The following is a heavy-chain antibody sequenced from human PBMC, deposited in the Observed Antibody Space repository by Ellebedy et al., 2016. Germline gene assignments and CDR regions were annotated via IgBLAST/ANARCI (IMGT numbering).Heavy chain of an antibody. V-gene: IGHV4-4*02. CDR1: GGSISSSNW. CDR2: IYHSGST. Sequence: SETLSLTCAVSGGSISSSNWWSWVRQPPGKGLEWIGEIYHSGSTNYNPSLKSRVTISVDKSKNQFSLKLSSVTAADTAVYYCARTHLGEGASLGYWGQGTLVTVSS. D-gene: IGHD1-26*01. J-gene: IGHJ4*02. CDR3: ARTHLGEGASLGY.